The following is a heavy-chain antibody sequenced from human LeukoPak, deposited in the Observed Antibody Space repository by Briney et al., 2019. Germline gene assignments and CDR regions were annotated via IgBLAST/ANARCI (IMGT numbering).Heavy chain of an antibody. D-gene: IGHD2-21*02. CDR2: IYYGGST. CDR3: ARDRYCGGDCSKFLLGY. V-gene: IGHV4-39*07. CDR1: GGSVSSSNYY. Sequence: SETLSLTCTVSGGSVSSSNYYWGWIRQPPGKGLEWIGIIYYGGSTYYNPSLKSRVTISVDTSKNQFSLKLSSVTAADTAVYYCARDRYCGGDCSKFLLGYWGQGTLVTVSS. J-gene: IGHJ4*02.